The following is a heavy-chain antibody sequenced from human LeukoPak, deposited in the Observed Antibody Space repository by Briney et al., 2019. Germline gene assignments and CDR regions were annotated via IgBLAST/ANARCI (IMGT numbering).Heavy chain of an antibody. CDR1: GYTFTGYY. CDR2: INPNSGGT. Sequence: ASVNVSCKASGYTFTGYYMHWVRQAAGQGLDWMGWINPNSGGTNYAHRFQGRVTMTRDTPISTAYMELSRLRSDDTAVYYCAREDHSSGEHFQRWGQPTMVTVSS. J-gene: IGHJ1*01. V-gene: IGHV1-2*07. CDR3: AREDHSSGEHFQR. D-gene: IGHD3-22*01.